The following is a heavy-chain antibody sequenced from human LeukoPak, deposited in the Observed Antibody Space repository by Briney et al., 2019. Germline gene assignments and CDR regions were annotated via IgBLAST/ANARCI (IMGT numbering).Heavy chain of an antibody. CDR1: GFTFSSYG. CDR3: AKELGLERGFTRGPGMDV. CDR2: ISYDGSNK. Sequence: PGGSLRLSCAASGFTFSSYGMHWVRQAPGKGLEWVAVISYDGSNKYYADSVKDRFTISRDNSKNTLYLQMNSLRAEDTAVYYCAKELGLERGFTRGPGMDVWGQGTTVTVS. V-gene: IGHV3-30*18. D-gene: IGHD6-13*01. J-gene: IGHJ6*02.